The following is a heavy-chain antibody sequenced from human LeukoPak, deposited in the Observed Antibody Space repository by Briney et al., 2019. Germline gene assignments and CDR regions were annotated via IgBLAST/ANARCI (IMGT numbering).Heavy chain of an antibody. CDR1: GGTFSSYA. J-gene: IGHJ5*02. D-gene: IGHD2-2*01. CDR3: ARHPGMHTLVVPAATPFDP. V-gene: IGHV1-69*13. CDR2: IIPIFGTA. Sequence: ASVKVSCKASGGTFSSYAISWVRQAPGQGLEWMGGIIPIFGTANYAQKFQGRVTITADESTSTAYMELSSLRSEDTAVYYCARHPGMHTLVVPAATPFDPWGQGTLVTVSS.